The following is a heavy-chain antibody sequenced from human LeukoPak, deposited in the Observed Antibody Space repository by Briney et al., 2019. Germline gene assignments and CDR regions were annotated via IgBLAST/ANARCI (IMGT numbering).Heavy chain of an antibody. CDR3: AKCGYSGCHLIDY. D-gene: IGHD5-12*01. J-gene: IGHJ4*02. V-gene: IGHV3-33*06. CDR1: GFTFSSYG. CDR2: IWYDGSNK. Sequence: PGRSLRLSCAASGFTFSSYGMHWVRQAPGKGLEWVAVIWYDGSNKYYADSVKGRFTISRDNSKNTLYLQMDTLRAEDTAVYYCAKCGYSGCHLIDYWGQGTLVTVSS.